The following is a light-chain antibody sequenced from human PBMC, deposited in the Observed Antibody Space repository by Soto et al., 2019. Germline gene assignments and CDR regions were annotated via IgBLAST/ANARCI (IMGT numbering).Light chain of an antibody. CDR2: VSSDGRH. V-gene: IGLV4-69*01. Sequence: QPVLTQTPSASASLGASVKITCTLSSGHSSFAIAWHQQRPEKGPRYLMKVSSDGRHTKGDGIPDRFSGSSSGAERYLIISGLQSEDEADYYCQTWGTGIWVFGGGTKLTVL. J-gene: IGLJ3*02. CDR1: SGHSSFA. CDR3: QTWGTGIWV.